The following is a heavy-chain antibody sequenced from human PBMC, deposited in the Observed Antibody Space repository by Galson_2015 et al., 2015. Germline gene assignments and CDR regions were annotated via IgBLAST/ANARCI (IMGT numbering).Heavy chain of an antibody. CDR2: ISYDGRTK. V-gene: IGHV3-30*03. CDR1: GFTFSNYG. CDR3: ARGPGAKLDYLDH. Sequence: SLRLSCAASGFTFSNYGIHWVRLAPGKGLEWVATISYDGRTKYYADSVEGRFTISRDNSKNTLYLHMNSLRGEDTAIYYCARGPGAKLDYLDHWGQGTLVTVSS. J-gene: IGHJ4*02.